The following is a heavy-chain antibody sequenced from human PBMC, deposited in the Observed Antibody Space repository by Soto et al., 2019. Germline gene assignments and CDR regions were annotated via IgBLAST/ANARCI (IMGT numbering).Heavy chain of an antibody. J-gene: IGHJ6*02. V-gene: IGHV3-21*01. Sequence: EVQLVESGGGLVKPGGSLRLSCAASGFTFSSYSMNWVRQAPGKGLEWVSSISSSSSYIYYADSVKGRFTISRDNAKNSLYLQMNSLRAEDTAVYYCAREGDGYNLKVFQRYGMDVWGQGTTVTVSS. CDR2: ISSSSSYI. D-gene: IGHD5-12*01. CDR1: GFTFSSYS. CDR3: AREGDGYNLKVFQRYGMDV.